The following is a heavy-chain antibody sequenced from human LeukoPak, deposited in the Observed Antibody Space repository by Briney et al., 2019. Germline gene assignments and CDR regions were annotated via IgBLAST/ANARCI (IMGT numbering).Heavy chain of an antibody. J-gene: IGHJ4*02. CDR3: ARGGGSCYNY. V-gene: IGHV4-34*01. CDR1: GGSFSGYY. Sequence: SETLSLTCAVYGGSFSGYYWSWIRQPPGKGLEWIGEINHSGSTNYNPSLQSRVTISVDTSKNQFSLKLSSVTAADTAVYYCARGGGSCYNYWGQGTLVTVSS. D-gene: IGHD2-2*02. CDR2: INHSGST.